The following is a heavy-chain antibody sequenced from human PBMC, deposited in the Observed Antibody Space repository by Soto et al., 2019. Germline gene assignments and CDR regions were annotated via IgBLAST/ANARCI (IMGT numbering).Heavy chain of an antibody. CDR2: IIPIFGTA. Sequence: QVQLVQSGAEVKKPGSSVKVSCKASGGTFSSYAISWVRQAPGQGLEWMGGIIPIFGTANYAQKFQGRVTITADKSTSTAYMERSSLRSEDTAVYYCASALGYCSGGSCAQGCDPWGQGTLVTVSS. J-gene: IGHJ5*02. V-gene: IGHV1-69*06. CDR3: ASALGYCSGGSCAQGCDP. D-gene: IGHD2-15*01. CDR1: GGTFSSYA.